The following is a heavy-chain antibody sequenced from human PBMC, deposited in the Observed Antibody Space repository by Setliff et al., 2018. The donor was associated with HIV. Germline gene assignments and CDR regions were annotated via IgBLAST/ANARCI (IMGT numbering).Heavy chain of an antibody. CDR2: IFNDGST. CDR3: ARTLFCSGGSCFFDH. CDR1: GGSLSGYY. Sequence: SETLSLTCAAYGGSLSGYYWSWIRQTPGKGLEWIGSIFNDGSTFHNPSLKSRVTTSVDTSKNQFSLKLRSVTAADTAIYYCARTLFCSGGSCFFDHWGQGTLVTVSS. D-gene: IGHD2-15*01. V-gene: IGHV4-34*12. J-gene: IGHJ4*02.